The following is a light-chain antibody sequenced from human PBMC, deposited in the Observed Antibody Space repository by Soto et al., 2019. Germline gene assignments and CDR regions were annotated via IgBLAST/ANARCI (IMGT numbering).Light chain of an antibody. CDR3: SSYTSSSAYV. CDR1: SSDVGGYNY. CDR2: DVS. Sequence: QSALTQPASVSGSPGQSITISCTGTSSDVGGYNYVSWYQQHPGKAPKLMIYDVSNRPSGVSNRFSGSKSGNTASLTISGLQAEDECDYYCSSYTSSSAYVFGTGTKFTVL. V-gene: IGLV2-14*01. J-gene: IGLJ1*01.